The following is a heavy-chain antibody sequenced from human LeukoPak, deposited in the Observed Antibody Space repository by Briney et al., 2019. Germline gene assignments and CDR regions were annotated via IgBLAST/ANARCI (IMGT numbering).Heavy chain of an antibody. CDR2: ITSTGSYI. Sequence: GGSLRLSCAASGFTFNSYSMNWVRQAPGKGLEWVSSITSTGSYIYYADSVKGRFTISRDNAKNSLFLQLNSLRAEDTAVYYCARDPYSGTYSDYYYYMDVWGKGTTVTVSS. CDR3: ARDPYSGTYSDYYYYMDV. V-gene: IGHV3-21*01. D-gene: IGHD1-26*01. CDR1: GFTFNSYS. J-gene: IGHJ6*03.